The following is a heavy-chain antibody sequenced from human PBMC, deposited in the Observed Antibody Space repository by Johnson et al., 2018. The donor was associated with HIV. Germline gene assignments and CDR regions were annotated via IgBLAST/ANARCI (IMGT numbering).Heavy chain of an antibody. CDR1: GFTFSSYA. V-gene: IGHV3-30*04. CDR3: AKDLQSGATTHAFDI. D-gene: IGHD5-12*01. J-gene: IGHJ3*02. CDR2: ISYDGSKK. Sequence: QVQLVESGGGVVQPGRSLRLSCAASGFTFSSYAMHWVRQAPGKGLEWVAVISYDGSKKYYADSVKGRFTISRDNSKNTLYLQMNSLRAEDTALYYCAKDLQSGATTHAFDIWGQGTMVTVSS.